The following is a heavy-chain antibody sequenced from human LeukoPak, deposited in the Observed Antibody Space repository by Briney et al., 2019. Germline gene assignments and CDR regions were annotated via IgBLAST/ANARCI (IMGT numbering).Heavy chain of an antibody. Sequence: GGSLRLSCAASGFTFSSYEMNWVRQAPGKGLEWVSYISSSGSTIYYADSVKGRFTISRDNAKNSLYLQMNSLRAEDTAVYYCARDYGGSSPFDCWGQGTLVTVSS. D-gene: IGHD4-23*01. CDR2: ISSSGSTI. J-gene: IGHJ4*02. CDR3: ARDYGGSSPFDC. CDR1: GFTFSSYE. V-gene: IGHV3-48*03.